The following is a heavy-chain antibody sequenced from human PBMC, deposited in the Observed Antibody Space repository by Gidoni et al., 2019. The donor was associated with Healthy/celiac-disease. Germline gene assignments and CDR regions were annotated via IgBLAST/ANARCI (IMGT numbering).Heavy chain of an antibody. Sequence: QSPSRGLEWLGRTYYRSKWYNDYAVSVKSRITINPDTSKNQFSLQLNSVTPEDTAVYYCAREVGWELPYGMDVWGQGTTVTVSS. J-gene: IGHJ6*02. CDR2: TYYRSKWYN. D-gene: IGHD1-26*01. CDR3: AREVGWELPYGMDV. V-gene: IGHV6-1*01.